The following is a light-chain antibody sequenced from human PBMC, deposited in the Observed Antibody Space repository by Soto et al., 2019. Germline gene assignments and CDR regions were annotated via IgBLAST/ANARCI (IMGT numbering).Light chain of an antibody. J-gene: IGKJ4*02. Sequence: DIVMTQSPDSLAVSLGERATINCKSSQTGLYSSNNWNYLGWYQQKPGQPTKLLIYCASNRESGVPDRFRGSGAAADYTLTSSSQQAEDVGVYYCQYYYSPPLTLGRRTQVEIK. CDR1: QTGLYSSNNWNY. CDR3: QYYYSPPLT. V-gene: IGKV4-1*01. CDR2: CAS.